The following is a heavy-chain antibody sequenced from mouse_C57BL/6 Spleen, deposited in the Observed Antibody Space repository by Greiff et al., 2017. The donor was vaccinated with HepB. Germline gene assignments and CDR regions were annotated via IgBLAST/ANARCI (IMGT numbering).Heavy chain of an antibody. CDR1: GYTFTSYW. CDR3: ARSSTVVATDWYFDV. D-gene: IGHD1-1*01. Sequence: QVQLQQPGAELVRPGSSVKLSCKASGYTFTSYWMHWVKQRSIQGLEWIGNIDPSDSETHYNQKFKDKATLTVDKSSSTAYMQLSSLTSEDSAVYYCARSSTVVATDWYFDVWGTGTTVTVSS. CDR2: IDPSDSET. J-gene: IGHJ1*03. V-gene: IGHV1-52*01.